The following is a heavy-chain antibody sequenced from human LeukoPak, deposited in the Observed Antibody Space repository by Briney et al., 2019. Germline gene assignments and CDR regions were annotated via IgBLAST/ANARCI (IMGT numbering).Heavy chain of an antibody. V-gene: IGHV4-34*01. Sequence: SETLSLTCAVFGGSFSGYYWSWIRQPPGKGLEWIGEINHSGSTNYDPSLKSRVSISVDTSKNQFSLKLSSVTAADTAVYYRASLDQWLGCVGYWGQGTLVTVSS. CDR1: GGSFSGYY. J-gene: IGHJ4*02. CDR3: ASLDQWLGCVGY. CDR2: INHSGST. D-gene: IGHD6-19*01.